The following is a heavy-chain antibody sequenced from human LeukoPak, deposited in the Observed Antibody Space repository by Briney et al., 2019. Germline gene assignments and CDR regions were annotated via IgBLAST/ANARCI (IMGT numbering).Heavy chain of an antibody. V-gene: IGHV4-59*01. J-gene: IGHJ3*02. D-gene: IGHD5-24*01. Sequence: SETLSLTCTVSGGSISSYYWSWIRQPPGKGLEWIGYIYYSGSTNYNPSLKSRVTISVDTSKNQFSLKLSSVTAADTAVYYCARDSQRDGAVYIWGQGTMVTVSS. CDR2: IYYSGST. CDR3: ARDSQRDGAVYI. CDR1: GGSISSYY.